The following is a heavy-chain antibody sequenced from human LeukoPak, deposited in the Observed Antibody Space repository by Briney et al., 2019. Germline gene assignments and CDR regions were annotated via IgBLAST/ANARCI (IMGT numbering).Heavy chain of an antibody. CDR2: ISGSGGST. J-gene: IGHJ6*03. D-gene: IGHD4-11*01. V-gene: IGHV3-23*01. CDR1: GFTFSSYA. CDR3: AKKPRTTLYYYYMDV. Sequence: GGSLRLSCAASGFTFSSYAMSWVRQAPWKGLEWVSAISGSGGSTYYADSVKGRFTISRDNSKNTLYLQMNSLRAEDTAVYYCAKKPRTTLYYYYMDVWGKGTTVTISS.